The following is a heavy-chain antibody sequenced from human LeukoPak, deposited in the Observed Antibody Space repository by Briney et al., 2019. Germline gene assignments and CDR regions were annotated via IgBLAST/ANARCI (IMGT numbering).Heavy chain of an antibody. J-gene: IGHJ4*02. V-gene: IGHV3-23*01. CDR2: ISGRGAST. Sequence: GGSLRLSCAASGFVFSNYAMSWVRQAPGKGLEWVSAISGRGASTYYADSVKGRFTISRDNSKNTLYLQMNSLRAEDTAVYYCARGGYYGSGSFFDYWGQGTLVTVSS. D-gene: IGHD3-10*01. CDR3: ARGGYYGSGSFFDY. CDR1: GFVFSNYA.